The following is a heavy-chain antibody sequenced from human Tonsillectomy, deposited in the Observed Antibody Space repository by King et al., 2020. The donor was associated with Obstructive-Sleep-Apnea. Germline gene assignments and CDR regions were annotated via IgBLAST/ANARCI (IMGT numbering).Heavy chain of an antibody. CDR3: ARDTSGGSYGMDV. V-gene: IGHV3-21*01. Sequence: VQLVESGGGLVKPGGSLRLSCAASGFTFSSYSMNWVRQAPGKGLEWVSSISTSSSYIYYADSVKGRFTISRDNAKNSLYLQMNSLRAEDTAVYYCARDTSGGSYGMDVWGQGTTVTVSS. CDR1: GFTFSSYS. D-gene: IGHD3-10*01. J-gene: IGHJ6*02. CDR2: ISTSSSYI.